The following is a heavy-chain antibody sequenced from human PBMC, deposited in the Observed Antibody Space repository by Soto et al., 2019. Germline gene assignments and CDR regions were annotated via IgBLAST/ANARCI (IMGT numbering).Heavy chain of an antibody. D-gene: IGHD2-8*01. V-gene: IGHV5-51*01. Sequence: GESLTISCTCSGYSFTRYWIGWVRQMPGKGLEWMGIIYPGDSDTRYSPSFQGQVTISADKSISTAYLQWSSLKASDTAMYYCASAIGYCTNGVCYRVQEYYGMDVWGQGTTVTVSS. CDR1: GYSFTRYW. J-gene: IGHJ6*02. CDR2: IYPGDSDT. CDR3: ASAIGYCTNGVCYRVQEYYGMDV.